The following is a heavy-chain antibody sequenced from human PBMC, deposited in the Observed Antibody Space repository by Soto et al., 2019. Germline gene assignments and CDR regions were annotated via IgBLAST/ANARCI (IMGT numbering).Heavy chain of an antibody. CDR1: GCSFMTSLVW. V-gene: IGHV2-5*01. D-gene: IGHD6-25*01. CDR3: SHIEYSSGPYYSYGIDV. J-gene: IGHJ6*02. Sequence: GPTVVNHTPAHTLTLTFSGCSFMTSLVWGGWMRHPTGKALEWLALNYLNDDKGYSPDLKSRITITQDTCKNQEVITVTKMDPVDTATYYCSHIEYSSGPYYSYGIDVWGQGTTVTVSS. CDR2: NYLNDDK.